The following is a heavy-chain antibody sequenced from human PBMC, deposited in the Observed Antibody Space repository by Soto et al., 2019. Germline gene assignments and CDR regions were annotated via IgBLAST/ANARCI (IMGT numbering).Heavy chain of an antibody. D-gene: IGHD3-10*01. Sequence: QVQLQESGPGLVKPSETLSLTCTVSGGSINDHYWSWIWQPPGKGLEWIGYIYYSGSTSYNPSLKSRVTISADTSKNQFSLNLSSVTAADTAVYYCASPRLWFGAKQDYWGQGTLVTVSS. J-gene: IGHJ4*02. V-gene: IGHV4-59*08. CDR3: ASPRLWFGAKQDY. CDR2: IYYSGST. CDR1: GGSINDHY.